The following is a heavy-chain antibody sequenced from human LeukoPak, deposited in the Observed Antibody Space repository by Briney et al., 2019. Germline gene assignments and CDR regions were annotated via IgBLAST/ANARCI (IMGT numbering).Heavy chain of an antibody. J-gene: IGHJ3*02. CDR3: ARVPAGVIGMKDAFDI. Sequence: RPGGSLRLSCAASGFTFDDYGMSWVRQGPGKGLEWVSTITWNGGQTAYADSVKGRFTISRDNAKNSLYLQMNSLRAEDTAVYYCARVPAGVIGMKDAFDIWGQGTMVTVSS. CDR1: GFTFDDYG. V-gene: IGHV3-20*04. D-gene: IGHD3-16*02. CDR2: ITWNGGQT.